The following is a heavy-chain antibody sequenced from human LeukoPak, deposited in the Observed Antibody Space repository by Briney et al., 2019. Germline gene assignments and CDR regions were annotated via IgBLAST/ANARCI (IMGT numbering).Heavy chain of an antibody. CDR1: GYTFTSYG. CDR3: ARDAWPVQLERHFDY. V-gene: IGHV1-18*01. Sequence: GASVKVSCKASGYTFTSYGISWVRQAPGQGLEWMGWISAYNGNTNYAQKLQGRVTMTTDTSTSTAYMELRSLRSDDTAVYYCARDAWPVQLERHFDYWGQGTLVTVSS. CDR2: ISAYNGNT. J-gene: IGHJ4*02. D-gene: IGHD1-1*01.